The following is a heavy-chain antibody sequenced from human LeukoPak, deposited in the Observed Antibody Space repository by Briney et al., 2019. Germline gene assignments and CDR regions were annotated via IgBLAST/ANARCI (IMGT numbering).Heavy chain of an antibody. Sequence: GGSLRLSCAASGFTFSSCWMSWVRQAPGKGLEWVANIKQDGSEKYYVDSVKGRFTISRDNAKNSLYLQMNSLRAEDTAVYYCARVERYFDSADYWGQGTLVTVSS. CDR1: GFTFSSCW. V-gene: IGHV3-7*01. J-gene: IGHJ4*02. CDR3: ARVERYFDSADY. CDR2: IKQDGSEK. D-gene: IGHD3-9*01.